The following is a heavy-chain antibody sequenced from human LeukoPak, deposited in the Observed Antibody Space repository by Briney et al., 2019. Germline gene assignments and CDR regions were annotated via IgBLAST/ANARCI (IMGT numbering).Heavy chain of an antibody. CDR2: ISSSGLTI. Sequence: PGGSLRLSCAASGFTFSSYEMNWVRQAPGKGLEWVSYISSSGLTIYYADSVKGRFTVSRDNAKNSLYLQMNSLRAEDTAVYYCARNGPPARPFLNWFDPWGQGTLVTVSS. D-gene: IGHD6-6*01. CDR1: GFTFSSYE. CDR3: ARNGPPARPFLNWFDP. V-gene: IGHV3-48*03. J-gene: IGHJ5*02.